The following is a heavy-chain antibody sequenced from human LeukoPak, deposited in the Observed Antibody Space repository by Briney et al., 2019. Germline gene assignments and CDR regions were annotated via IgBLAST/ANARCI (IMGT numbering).Heavy chain of an antibody. CDR2: ISRSSGTI. CDR1: GFTFSAYS. CDR3: ATNSGYAFII. Sequence: PGGSLRLSCAASGFTFSAYSMNGVRQAPGKGLEWLSYISRSSGTISYADSVKGRFTLSRDNDKSTLFLQMNSLRDEDTAVYYCATNSGYAFIIWGQGTMVTVSS. J-gene: IGHJ3*02. V-gene: IGHV3-48*02. D-gene: IGHD3-22*01.